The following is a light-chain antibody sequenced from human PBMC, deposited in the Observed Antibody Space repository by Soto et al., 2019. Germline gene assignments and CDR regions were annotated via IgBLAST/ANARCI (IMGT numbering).Light chain of an antibody. CDR1: QSVSSSY. V-gene: IGKV3-20*01. CDR2: GAS. Sequence: IGLTQSPGTLSLSPGERATLSCRASQSVSSSYLAWYQQKPGQAPRLLIYGASSRATGIPDRFSGSGSGTDFTLTISRLEPEDFAVYYCQQYGSSPQTFGRGTKVNIK. CDR3: QQYGSSPQT. J-gene: IGKJ1*01.